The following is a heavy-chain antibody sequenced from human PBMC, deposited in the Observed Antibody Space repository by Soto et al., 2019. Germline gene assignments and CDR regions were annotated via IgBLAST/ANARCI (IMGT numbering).Heavy chain of an antibody. CDR2: TYYSGRI. J-gene: IGHJ3*02. CDR3: ATGPGGEHNVVAVAAPGMYDYFNI. Sequence: LSLTCNVSGRAISSSDHYWGWIRQSPGQGLQWLGTTYYSGRIDYNPSLKSRVTISVDTSKNQLSLRLASMTAADTATYRCATGPGGEHNVVAVAAPGMYDYFNIWGQGTRVTVSS. D-gene: IGHD2-21*02. CDR1: GRAISSSDHY. V-gene: IGHV4-39*01.